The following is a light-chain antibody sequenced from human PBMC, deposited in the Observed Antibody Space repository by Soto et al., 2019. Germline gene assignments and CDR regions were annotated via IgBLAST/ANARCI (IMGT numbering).Light chain of an antibody. CDR1: SSDFGGYNY. CDR2: DVS. Sequence: QSVLTQPASVSGSPGQSITISCTGTSSDFGGYNYVSWYQQHPGKAPKLMIYDVSNRPSGVSNRFSGSKSGNTASLTISGLQAEDEADYYCSSYTSSSTPGVVFGGGTKLTVL. CDR3: SSYTSSSTPGVV. V-gene: IGLV2-14*01. J-gene: IGLJ2*01.